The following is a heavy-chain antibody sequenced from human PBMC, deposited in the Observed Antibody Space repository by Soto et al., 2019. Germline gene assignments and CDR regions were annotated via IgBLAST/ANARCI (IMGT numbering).Heavy chain of an antibody. V-gene: IGHV3-21*01. CDR3: ASLSSNGWFAG. D-gene: IGHD3-10*01. CDR1: GFTFSSYG. Sequence: GWSLRLSCAASGFTFSSYGMNWVRQAPGKGLEWVSAMSSNSSYIYYADSVKGRFTISRDNAKNSLYLQMNSLRAEATAVDYCASLSSNGWFAGWGKGTTVTVSP. J-gene: IGHJ6*04. CDR2: MSSNSSYI.